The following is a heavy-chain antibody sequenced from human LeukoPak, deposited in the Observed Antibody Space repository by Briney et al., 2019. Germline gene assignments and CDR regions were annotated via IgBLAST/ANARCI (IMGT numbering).Heavy chain of an antibody. Sequence: SQTLSLTCAVSGGSISSGGYSWSWIRQPPGKGLEWIGYTYHSGSTYYNPSLKSRVTISVDRSKNQFSLKLSSVTAADTAVYYCARAGRRGGFDYWGQGTLVTVSS. V-gene: IGHV4-30-2*01. D-gene: IGHD3-10*01. J-gene: IGHJ4*02. CDR2: TYHSGST. CDR1: GGSISSGGYS. CDR3: ARAGRRGGFDY.